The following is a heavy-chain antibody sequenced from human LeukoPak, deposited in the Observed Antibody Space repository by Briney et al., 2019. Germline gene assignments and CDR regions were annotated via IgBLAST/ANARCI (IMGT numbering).Heavy chain of an antibody. D-gene: IGHD6-19*01. V-gene: IGHV4-30-2*03. CDR3: ARRAYSSGAH. Sequence: PSQTLSLTCAVSGGSISSGGYSWSWIRQPPGKGLEWIGYIYHSGSTYYNPSLKSRVTISADTSKNQFSLKLSSVTAADTAVYYCARRAYSSGAHWGQGTLVTVSS. CDR1: GGSISSGGYS. CDR2: IYHSGST. J-gene: IGHJ4*02.